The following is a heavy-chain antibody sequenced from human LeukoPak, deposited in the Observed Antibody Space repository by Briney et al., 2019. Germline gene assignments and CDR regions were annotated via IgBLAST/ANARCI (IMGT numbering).Heavy chain of an antibody. CDR1: GYSISSGYY. J-gene: IGHJ4*02. CDR2: IYSSGST. Sequence: SETLSLTCTVSGYSISSGYYWGWIRQPPGKGLEWIGNIYSSGSTYYNASLQSRVTISIDTSKNQFSLRLNSVTAADTAMYYCAKSGGYGLIDYWGQGTRVTVSS. D-gene: IGHD1-26*01. CDR3: AKSGGYGLIDY. V-gene: IGHV4-38-2*02.